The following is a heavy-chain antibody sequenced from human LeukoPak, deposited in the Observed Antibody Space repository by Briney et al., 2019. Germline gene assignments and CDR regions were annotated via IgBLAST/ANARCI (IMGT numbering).Heavy chain of an antibody. CDR3: ASRRIPNAYGMDV. Sequence: SETLSLTRTVSGGSISSYYWGWIRQPPGKGLEWIGYIYYSGSTNYNPSLRSRVTISVDTSKNQFSLKLSSVTAADTAVYYCASRRIPNAYGMDVWGEGTSATVSS. CDR2: IYYSGST. D-gene: IGHD3-10*01. V-gene: IGHV4-59*01. J-gene: IGHJ6*04. CDR1: GGSISSYY.